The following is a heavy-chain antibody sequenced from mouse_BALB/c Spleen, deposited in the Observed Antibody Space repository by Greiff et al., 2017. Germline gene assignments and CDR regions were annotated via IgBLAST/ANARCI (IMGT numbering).Heavy chain of an antibody. CDR1: GFTFTDYY. CDR3: ARDRRYDGYYFDY. D-gene: IGHD2-14*01. CDR2: IRNKANGYTT. J-gene: IGHJ2*01. V-gene: IGHV7-3*02. Sequence: EVKLVESGGGLVQPGGSLRLSCATSGFTFTDYYMSWVRQPPGKALEWLGFIRNKANGYTTEYSASVQGRFTISRDNSQSILYLQMNTLRAEDSATYYCARDRRYDGYYFDYWGQGTTLTVSS.